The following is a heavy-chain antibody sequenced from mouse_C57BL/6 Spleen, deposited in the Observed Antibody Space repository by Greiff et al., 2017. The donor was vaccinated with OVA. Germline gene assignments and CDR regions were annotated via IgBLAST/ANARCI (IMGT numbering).Heavy chain of an antibody. CDR3: ARWGDYGSSYDYFDY. V-gene: IGHV1-4*01. Sequence: QVQLQQSGAELARPGASVKMSCKASGYTFTSYTMHWVKQRPGQGLEWIGYINPSSGYTKYNQKFKDKATLTADKSSSTAYMQLSSLTSEDSAVYYCARWGDYGSSYDYFDYWGQGTTLTVSS. CDR2: INPSSGYT. D-gene: IGHD1-1*01. J-gene: IGHJ2*01. CDR1: GYTFTSYT.